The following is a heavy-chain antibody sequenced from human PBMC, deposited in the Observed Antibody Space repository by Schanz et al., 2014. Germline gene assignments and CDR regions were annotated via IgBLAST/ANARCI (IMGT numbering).Heavy chain of an antibody. CDR2: ISPYNGHT. D-gene: IGHD3-10*01. Sequence: QGQLVQSGAEVKKPGASVKVSCKASGYTFTSYGITWVRQAPGQGLEWMGWISPYNGHTEYGKKFQGRFTMTTDTSTTTAYLELRNLKSDDTAVYYCARDRVSFVRGPLGVDWGQGTQVIVSS. CDR1: GYTFTSYG. CDR3: ARDRVSFVRGPLGVD. J-gene: IGHJ4*02. V-gene: IGHV1-18*01.